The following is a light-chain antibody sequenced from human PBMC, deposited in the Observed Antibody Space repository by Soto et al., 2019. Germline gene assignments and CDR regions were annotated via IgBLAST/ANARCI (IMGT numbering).Light chain of an antibody. V-gene: IGLV2-14*01. CDR1: SSDVGGYNF. Sequence: QSALTQPASVSGSPGQSITISCTGTSSDVGGYNFVSWYQQHPGKAPKLMIYDVTNRPSGVSNRFSGSKSGNTASLTISGLQAEDEADYYFLSYSSSTSPYVLGTATKLTVL. CDR2: DVT. CDR3: LSYSSSTSPYV. J-gene: IGLJ1*01.